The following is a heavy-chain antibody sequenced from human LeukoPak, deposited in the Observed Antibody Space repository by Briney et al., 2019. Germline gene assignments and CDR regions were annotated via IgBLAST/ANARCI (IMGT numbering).Heavy chain of an antibody. CDR1: GGSFSGYY. Sequence: SETLSLTCAVYGGSFSGYYWSWIRQPPGKGLGWIGEINHSGSTNYNPSLKSRVTISVDTSKNQFSLKLSSVTAADTAVYYCAKVRRGHYYYYMDVWGKGTTVTVSS. J-gene: IGHJ6*03. D-gene: IGHD2-15*01. CDR2: INHSGST. CDR3: AKVRRGHYYYYMDV. V-gene: IGHV4-34*01.